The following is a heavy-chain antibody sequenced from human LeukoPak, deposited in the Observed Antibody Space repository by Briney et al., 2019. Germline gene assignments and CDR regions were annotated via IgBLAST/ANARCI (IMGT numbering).Heavy chain of an antibody. J-gene: IGHJ5*02. CDR2: ISSSSSYI. CDR1: GFTFSSYS. V-gene: IGHV3-21*01. Sequence: GGSLRLSCAASGFTFSSYSMNWVRQAPGKGLEWVSSISSSSSYIYYADSVKGRFTISRDNAKNSLYLQMNSLRAEDTAVYYCARDGLAVAGIEVDPWGQGTLVTVSP. D-gene: IGHD6-19*01. CDR3: ARDGLAVAGIEVDP.